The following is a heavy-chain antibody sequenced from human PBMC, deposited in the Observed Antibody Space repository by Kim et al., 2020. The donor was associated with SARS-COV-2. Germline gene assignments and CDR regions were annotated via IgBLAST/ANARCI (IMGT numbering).Heavy chain of an antibody. CDR2: IYSGGST. CDR1: GFTVSSNY. V-gene: IGHV3-53*01. D-gene: IGHD6-19*01. CDR3: ARVQGGLVLYYFDY. J-gene: IGHJ4*02. Sequence: GGSLRLSCAASGFTVSSNYMSWVRQAPGKGLEWVSVIYSGGSTYYADSVKGRFTISRDNSKNTLYLQMNSLRAEDTAVYYCARVQGGLVLYYFDYWGQGTLVTVSS.